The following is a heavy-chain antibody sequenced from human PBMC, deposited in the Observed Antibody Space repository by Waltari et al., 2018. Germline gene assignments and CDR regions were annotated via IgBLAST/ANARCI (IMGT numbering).Heavy chain of an antibody. CDR2: SNPNSGGT. J-gene: IGHJ4*02. Sequence: QVQLVQSGAEVKKPGASVKVSCKASGYTFTGYYMHWVRQAPGQGLEWRGWSNPNSGGTNYAQKFQGRVTRTRDTSISTAYMELSRLRSDDTAVYYCARSWGNIAVAQYYFDYWGQGTLVTVSS. CDR1: GYTFTGYY. D-gene: IGHD6-19*01. CDR3: ARSWGNIAVAQYYFDY. V-gene: IGHV1-2*02.